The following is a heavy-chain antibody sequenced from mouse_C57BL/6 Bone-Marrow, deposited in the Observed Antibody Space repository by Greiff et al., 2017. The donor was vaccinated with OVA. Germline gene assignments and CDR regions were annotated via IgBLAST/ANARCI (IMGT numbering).Heavy chain of an antibody. CDR2: IRSKSNNYAT. CDR1: GFSFNTYA. D-gene: IGHD4-1*01. J-gene: IGHJ4*01. V-gene: IGHV10-1*01. Sequence: GGGLVQPKGSLKLSCAASGFSFNTYAMNWVRQAPGKGLEWVARIRSKSNNYATYYADSVKDRFTISRDDSESMLYLQMNNLKTEDTAMYYCVRHSWDFYYAMDYWGQGTSVTVSS. CDR3: VRHSWDFYYAMDY.